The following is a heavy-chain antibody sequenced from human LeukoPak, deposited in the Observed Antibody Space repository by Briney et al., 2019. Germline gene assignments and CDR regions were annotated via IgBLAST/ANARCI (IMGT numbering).Heavy chain of an antibody. J-gene: IGHJ4*02. Sequence: ASVKVSCKVSGYTLTELSMHWVRQAPGKGLDWMGGFDPEDGETIYAQKFQGRVTMTEDTSTDTAYMELSSLRSEDTAVYYCATVGYYYDSSGYYFWGQGTLVTVSS. D-gene: IGHD3-22*01. CDR3: ATVGYYYDSSGYYF. V-gene: IGHV1-24*01. CDR1: GYTLTELS. CDR2: FDPEDGET.